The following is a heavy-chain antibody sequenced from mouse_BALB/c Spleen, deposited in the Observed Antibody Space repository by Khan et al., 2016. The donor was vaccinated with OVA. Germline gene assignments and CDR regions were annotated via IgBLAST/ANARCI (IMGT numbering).Heavy chain of an antibody. CDR1: GYTFTDYY. V-gene: IGHV1-77*01. J-gene: IGHJ3*01. CDR2: ISPGSDKT. CDR3: AREWAAWFPY. Sequence: QVQLQQSGAELARPGASVKLSCKASGYTFTDYYINWMRQRTGQGLEWIGEISPGSDKTYYTEKFKGQATLTVDKSSSTAYLQLRSLTSEDSAIYFCAREWAAWFPYWGQGTLVTVSA.